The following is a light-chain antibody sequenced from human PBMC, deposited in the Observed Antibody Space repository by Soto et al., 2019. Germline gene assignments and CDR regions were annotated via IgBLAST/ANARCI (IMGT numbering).Light chain of an antibody. CDR3: QQCDSYPYT. J-gene: IGKJ2*01. Sequence: DIEMTQSPSTLSASVGDRVSITCRASQSISSWLAWYQQKPGKAPKLLIYDASSLESGVPSRFSGSGSGTQFTLPISSLQPDDFATYCCQQCDSYPYTFGQGTNLEIK. CDR2: DAS. V-gene: IGKV1-5*01. CDR1: QSISSW.